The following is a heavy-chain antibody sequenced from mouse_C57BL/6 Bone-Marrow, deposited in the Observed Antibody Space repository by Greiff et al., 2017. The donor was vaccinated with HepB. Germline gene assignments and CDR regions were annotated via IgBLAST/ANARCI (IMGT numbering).Heavy chain of an antibody. D-gene: IGHD1-1*01. Sequence: EVKLMESGGGLVKPGGSLKLSCAASGFTFSSYAMSWVRQTPEKRLEWVATISDGGSYTYYPDNVKGRFTISRDNAKNNLYLQMSHLKSEDTAMYYCARGYYYGSRAWFAYWGQGTLVTVSA. J-gene: IGHJ3*01. CDR2: ISDGGSYT. V-gene: IGHV5-4*03. CDR1: GFTFSSYA. CDR3: ARGYYYGSRAWFAY.